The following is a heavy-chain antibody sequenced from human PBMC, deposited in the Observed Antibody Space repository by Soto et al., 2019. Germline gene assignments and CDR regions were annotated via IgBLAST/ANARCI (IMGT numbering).Heavy chain of an antibody. J-gene: IGHJ5*02. CDR2: IYYSGST. D-gene: IGHD6-19*01. CDR3: ARPGIAVAGTGWFDP. CDR1: GGSISSSSYY. Sequence: SETLSLTCTVSGGSISSSSYYWGWIRQPPGKGLEWIGSIYYSGSTYYNPSLKSRVTISVDTSKNQFSLKLSSVTAADTAVYYCARPGIAVAGTGWFDPWGQGTLVTVSS. V-gene: IGHV4-39*01.